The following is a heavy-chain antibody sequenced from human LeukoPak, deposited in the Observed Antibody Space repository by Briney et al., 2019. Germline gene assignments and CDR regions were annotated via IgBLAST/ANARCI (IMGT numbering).Heavy chain of an antibody. D-gene: IGHD1-26*01. V-gene: IGHV1-46*01. J-gene: IGHJ4*02. CDR3: ARGRGATPLDY. CDR1: GYSFTSHY. CDR2: INPSGSST. Sequence: ASVKVSCKASGYSFTSHYMHWVRQAPGQGLEWLGLINPSGSSTLYAQKFQGRVTITADESTSTAYMELSSLRSEDTAVYYCARGRGATPLDYWGQGTLVTVSS.